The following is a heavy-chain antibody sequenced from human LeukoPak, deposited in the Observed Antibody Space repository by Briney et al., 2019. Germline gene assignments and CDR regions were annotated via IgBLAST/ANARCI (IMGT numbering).Heavy chain of an antibody. J-gene: IGHJ4*02. CDR2: IYPGDSDT. D-gene: IGHD4-17*01. Sequence: GESLKISCKGSGYSFTSYWIGWVRQMPGKGLEWMGIIYPGDSDTRYSPSFQGQVTISADKSISTAYLQWSSLEASDTAMYYCARHGGATVTTSAFDYWGQGTLVTVSS. CDR3: ARHGGATVTTSAFDY. CDR1: GYSFTSYW. V-gene: IGHV5-51*01.